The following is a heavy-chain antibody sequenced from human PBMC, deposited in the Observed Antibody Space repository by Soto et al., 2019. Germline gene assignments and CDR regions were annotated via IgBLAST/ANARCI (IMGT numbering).Heavy chain of an antibody. CDR1: GGSFSNYA. Sequence: SVKVSCKTSGGSFSNYAISWVRQAPGQGLEWMGAIIPMFGTANYAQMFQGRVTITADESTNTAYMEVSSLRSEESAVYYCARAEKVKREYFYGLDVWGQGTTATVSS. CDR3: ARAEKVKREYFYGLDV. CDR2: IIPMFGTA. V-gene: IGHV1-69*13. D-gene: IGHD4-4*01. J-gene: IGHJ6*02.